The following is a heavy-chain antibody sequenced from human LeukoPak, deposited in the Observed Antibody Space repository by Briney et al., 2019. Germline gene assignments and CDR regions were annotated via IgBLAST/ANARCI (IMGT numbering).Heavy chain of an antibody. J-gene: IGHJ4*02. D-gene: IGHD3-22*01. CDR3: ARVPAPYAYDTSGYDS. CDR2: ISYDGSNK. V-gene: IGHV3-30-3*01. CDR1: GFTFSSYA. Sequence: GGSLRLSCAASGFTFSSYAMHWVRQAPGKGLEWVAVISYDGSNKYYADSVKGRFTISRDNSKNTLYLQMNSLRAEDTAVYYCARVPAPYAYDTSGYDSWGQGTLVTVSS.